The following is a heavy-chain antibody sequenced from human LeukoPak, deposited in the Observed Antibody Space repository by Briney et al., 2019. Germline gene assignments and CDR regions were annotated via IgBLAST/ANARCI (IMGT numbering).Heavy chain of an antibody. D-gene: IGHD4-17*01. CDR2: IYPGDSDT. V-gene: IGHV5-51*01. J-gene: IGHJ6*02. Sequence: GESLKISCKGSGYSFTSHWIGWVRQLPGKGLEWMGIIYPGDSDTRYSPSFQGQVTISADKSISTAYLQWSSLKASDTAMYYRARHHYGDTAYYYYGMDVWGQGTTVTVSS. CDR3: ARHHYGDTAYYYYGMDV. CDR1: GYSFTSHW.